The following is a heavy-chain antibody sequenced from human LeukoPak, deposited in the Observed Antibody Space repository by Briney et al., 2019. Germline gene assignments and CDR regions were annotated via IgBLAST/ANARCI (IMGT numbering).Heavy chain of an antibody. D-gene: IGHD5-12*01. Sequence: PGGSLRLSCAASGFTVSSSYMSWVRQAPGKGLEWVSLIYSDDTTYYADSVKGRFTISRDNSKNTLYLQMNSLRAEDTAVYYCARGGYSYYFDYWGQGTLVTVSS. CDR3: ARGGYSYYFDY. V-gene: IGHV3-66*01. CDR1: GFTVSSSY. CDR2: IYSDDTT. J-gene: IGHJ4*02.